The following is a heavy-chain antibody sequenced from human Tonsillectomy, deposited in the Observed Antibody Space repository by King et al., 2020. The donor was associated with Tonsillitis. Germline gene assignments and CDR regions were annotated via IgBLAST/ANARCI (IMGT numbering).Heavy chain of an antibody. J-gene: IGHJ4*02. Sequence: QLVQSGAEVKKPGSSVKVSCKTSGGTFSTYAIHWVRQAPGQGLEWMGRIIPILNMPNYAQRFQGRVTITADNSTSTAYMELSSLQSEDTAVYYCARDRAVTVYSPPGYWGQGTLVTVSS. CDR3: ARDRAVTVYSPPGY. D-gene: IGHD3-9*01. V-gene: IGHV1-69*04. CDR1: GGTFSTYA. CDR2: IIPILNMP.